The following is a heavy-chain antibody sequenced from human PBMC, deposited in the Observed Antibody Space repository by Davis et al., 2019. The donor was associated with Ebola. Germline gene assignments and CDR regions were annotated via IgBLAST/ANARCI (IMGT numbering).Heavy chain of an antibody. D-gene: IGHD1-26*01. J-gene: IGHJ4*02. Sequence: GGSLRLSCAASGFTLSGYDMNWVRQAPGKGLEWVAVISYDGSNKYYADSVKGRFTISRDNSKNTLYLQMNSLRAEDTAVYYCAKSIVGATSYWGQGTLVTVSS. CDR3: AKSIVGATSY. V-gene: IGHV3-30*18. CDR1: GFTLSGYD. CDR2: ISYDGSNK.